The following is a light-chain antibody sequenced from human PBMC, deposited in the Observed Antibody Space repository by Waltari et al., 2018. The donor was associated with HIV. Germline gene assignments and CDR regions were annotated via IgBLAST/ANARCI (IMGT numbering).Light chain of an antibody. Sequence: EIVLTQSPATLSLSPGERATLSCRASQSVSSYLAWYQQKPGQAPRRLIYDASNRATGIPARFRGSGSATDFTLTISSLEPEDFAVYYCQQRSNWPLTFGGGTKVQIK. V-gene: IGKV3-11*01. CDR2: DAS. J-gene: IGKJ4*01. CDR1: QSVSSY. CDR3: QQRSNWPLT.